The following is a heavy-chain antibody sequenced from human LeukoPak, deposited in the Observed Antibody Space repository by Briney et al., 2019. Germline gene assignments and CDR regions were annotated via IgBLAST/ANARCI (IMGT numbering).Heavy chain of an antibody. CDR3: GKKNGVPWYRF. D-gene: IGHD6-13*01. Sequence: GGSLRLSCAASSFTFSSFDMSWVRQVPGKGLEWDSGLGSGGSKYYADSVRGRFTISRDNSKKTLYLQRNILQAETTALYNCGKKNGVPWYRFWGRGTVVTVSS. CDR1: SFTFSSFD. CDR2: LGSGGSK. V-gene: IGHV3-23*01. J-gene: IGHJ4*02.